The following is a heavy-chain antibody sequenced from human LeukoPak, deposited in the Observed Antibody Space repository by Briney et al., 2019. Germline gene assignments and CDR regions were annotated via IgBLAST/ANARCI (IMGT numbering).Heavy chain of an antibody. Sequence: PGGSLRLSCAASGFTFSSYSMNWVRQAPGKGLEWVSSISSSSSYIYYADSVKGRFTISRDNAKNSLYLQMNSLRAEDTAVYYCAKGERGSYLPNFDYWGQGTLVTVSS. J-gene: IGHJ4*02. V-gene: IGHV3-21*01. CDR3: AKGERGSYLPNFDY. CDR2: ISSSSSYI. CDR1: GFTFSSYS. D-gene: IGHD1-26*01.